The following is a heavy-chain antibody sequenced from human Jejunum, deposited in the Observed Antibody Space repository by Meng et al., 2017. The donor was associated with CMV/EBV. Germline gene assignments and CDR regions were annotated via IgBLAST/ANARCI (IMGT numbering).Heavy chain of an antibody. CDR3: AKDDRGVQSN. D-gene: IGHD3-22*01. CDR2: ISATGRST. Sequence: EVQLLGSGVGLVQPGGSLRLSFAASGFTFNDMSWVRQAPGKGLEWVSAISATGRSTYYADSVKGRFTISRDNSKNTLFLQVSSLRAEDTAIYYCAKDDRGVQSNWGQGTLVTVSS. V-gene: IGHV3-23*01. CDR1: GFTFND. J-gene: IGHJ4*02.